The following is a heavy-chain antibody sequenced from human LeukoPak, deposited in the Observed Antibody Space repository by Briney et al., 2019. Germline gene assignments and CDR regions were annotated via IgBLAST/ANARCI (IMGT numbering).Heavy chain of an antibody. CDR1: GYTLTELS. CDR3: ATGNRLVCVGYYYYYMDV. Sequence: GASVKVSCKVSGYTLTELSMHWVRQAPGKGLEWMGGFDPEDGETIYAQKFQGRVTMTEDTSTDTAYMELSSLRSEDTAVYYCATGNRLVCVGYYYYYMDVWGKGTTVTVSS. V-gene: IGHV1-24*01. CDR2: FDPEDGET. J-gene: IGHJ6*03. D-gene: IGHD2-21*01.